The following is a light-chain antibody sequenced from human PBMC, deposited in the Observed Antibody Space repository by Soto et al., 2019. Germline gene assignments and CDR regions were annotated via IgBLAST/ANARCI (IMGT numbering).Light chain of an antibody. Sequence: IGVSKSPATVSVSQGERATLSCRASQSVSSNLAWYQQKPGQAPRLLIYGASTRATGIPARFSGSGSGTEFTLTISSLQSEDFAVYYCQPYGSSPLVTFGPVTTVDIK. CDR3: QPYGSSPLVT. V-gene: IGKV3-15*01. J-gene: IGKJ3*01. CDR2: GAS. CDR1: QSVSSN.